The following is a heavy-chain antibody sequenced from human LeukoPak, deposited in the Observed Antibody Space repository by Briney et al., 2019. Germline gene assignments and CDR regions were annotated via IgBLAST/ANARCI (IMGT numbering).Heavy chain of an antibody. J-gene: IGHJ3*01. CDR3: ARSRGVVVAGDAFDL. D-gene: IGHD2-15*01. V-gene: IGHV3-64*04. Sequence: GGSLRLSCAASGFTFSNYAMSWVRQAPGKGLEYVSAISSNGGSTYYADSVKGRFTISRDNSKNTLYLQMNSLRAEDTAVYYCARSRGVVVAGDAFDLWGQGTMVTVSS. CDR1: GFTFSNYA. CDR2: ISSNGGST.